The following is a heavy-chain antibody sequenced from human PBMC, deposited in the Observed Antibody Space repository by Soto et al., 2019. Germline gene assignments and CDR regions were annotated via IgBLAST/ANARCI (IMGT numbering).Heavy chain of an antibody. D-gene: IGHD2-2*01. CDR3: ARARDCSSTSCYYFDY. V-gene: IGHV3-74*01. J-gene: IGHJ4*02. CDR2: INSDGSST. CDR1: GFTFSSYW. Sequence: GGSLRLSCAASGFTFSSYWMHWVRQAPGKGLVWVSRINSDGSSTSYADSVKGRFTISRDNAKNTLYLQMNSLRAEDTAVYYCARARDCSSTSCYYFDYWGQGTLVTFSS.